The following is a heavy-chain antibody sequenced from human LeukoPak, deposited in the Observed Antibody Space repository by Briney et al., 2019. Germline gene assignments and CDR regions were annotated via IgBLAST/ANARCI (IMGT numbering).Heavy chain of an antibody. CDR1: GGSISSYY. Sequence: SETLSLTCTVSGGSISSYYWSWIRQPPGKGLEWIGDIYTSGSTNYNPSLKSRGTISVDTSKNQFSLKLSSVTAADTAVYYCASLVYGSRNNWFDPWGQGTLVTVSS. CDR2: IYTSGST. J-gene: IGHJ5*02. CDR3: ASLVYGSRNNWFDP. D-gene: IGHD3-10*01. V-gene: IGHV4-4*09.